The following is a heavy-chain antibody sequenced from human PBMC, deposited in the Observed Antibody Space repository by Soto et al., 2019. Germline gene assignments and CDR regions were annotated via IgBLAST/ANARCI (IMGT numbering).Heavy chain of an antibody. CDR2: INHSGST. CDR3: ARGRQKSSGWFQRNYFDY. D-gene: IGHD6-19*01. CDR1: GGSFSGYY. V-gene: IGHV4-34*01. Sequence: SETLSLTCAVYGGSFSGYYWSWIRQPPGKGLEWIGEINHSGSTNYNPSLKSRVTISVDTSKNQFSLKLSSVTAADTAVYYCARGRQKSSGWFQRNYFDYWGQGTLVTVSS. J-gene: IGHJ4*02.